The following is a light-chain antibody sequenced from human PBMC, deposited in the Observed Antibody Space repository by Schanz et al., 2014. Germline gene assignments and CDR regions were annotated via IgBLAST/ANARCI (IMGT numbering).Light chain of an antibody. CDR1: QSVSSN. J-gene: IGKJ2*01. CDR2: GAS. CDR3: QQYGSSPPRYT. V-gene: IGKV3-20*01. Sequence: ETVMTQSPATLSVSPGERATLSCRASQSVSSNLAWYQQKPGQAPRLLIYGASSRASGIPDRFSGSGSGTDLTLTISRLEPEDFAVYYCQQYGSSPPRYTFGQGTKLEIK.